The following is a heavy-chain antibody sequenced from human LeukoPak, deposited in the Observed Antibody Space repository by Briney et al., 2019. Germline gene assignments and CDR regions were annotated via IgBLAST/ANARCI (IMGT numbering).Heavy chain of an antibody. V-gene: IGHV1-69*05. CDR3: ARHTYYYDSSGYYYAGSYYFDY. CDR2: IIPIFGTA. Sequence: SVKLSCKASGGTFSSYAISWVRQAPGQGLEWMGGIIPIFGTANYAQKFQGRVTITTDESTSTAYMELSSLRSEDTAVYYCARHTYYYDSSGYYYAGSYYFDYWGQGTLVTVSS. J-gene: IGHJ4*02. CDR1: GGTFSSYA. D-gene: IGHD3-22*01.